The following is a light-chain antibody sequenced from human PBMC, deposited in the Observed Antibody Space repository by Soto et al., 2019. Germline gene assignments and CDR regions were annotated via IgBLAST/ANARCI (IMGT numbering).Light chain of an antibody. V-gene: IGLV2-14*01. J-gene: IGLJ3*02. CDR1: SSDVGSQNF. CDR2: GVT. CDR3: TSYSSSYTWV. Sequence: QSVLTQPASVSGSPGQSITISCTGTSSDVGSQNFVSWHQQRPGKAPKFIIYGVTNRPSGVSNRFSGSKSGNTASLSISGLQADYEADYYCTSYSSSYTWVFGGGTQLTVL.